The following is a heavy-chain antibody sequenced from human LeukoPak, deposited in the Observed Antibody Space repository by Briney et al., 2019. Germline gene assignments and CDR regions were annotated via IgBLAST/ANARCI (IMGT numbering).Heavy chain of an antibody. CDR1: GFTFSSHG. CDR3: AREWELLPWD. D-gene: IGHD3-10*01. CDR2: ISPSGGIT. J-gene: IGHJ4*02. V-gene: IGHV3-23*01. Sequence: GGSLRLSCAASGFTFSSHGMNWVRQAPGKGLEWVSGISPSGGITYYTDSVKGRFTISRDNAKNTLYLQMNSLRAEDTAVYYCAREWELLPWDWGQGTLVTVSS.